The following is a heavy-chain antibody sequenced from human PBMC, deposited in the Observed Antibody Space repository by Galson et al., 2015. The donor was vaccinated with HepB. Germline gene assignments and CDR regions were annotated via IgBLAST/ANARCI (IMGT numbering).Heavy chain of an antibody. J-gene: IGHJ4*02. Sequence: SLRLSCAASGFTFSSCAMSWVRQAPGKGLEWVSAISGSGGSTYYADSVKGRFTISRDNSKNTLYLQMNSLRAEDTAVHYCAKGGIMITPFDYWGQGTLVTVSS. CDR1: GFTFSSCA. CDR3: AKGGIMITPFDY. CDR2: ISGSGGST. V-gene: IGHV3-23*01. D-gene: IGHD3-16*01.